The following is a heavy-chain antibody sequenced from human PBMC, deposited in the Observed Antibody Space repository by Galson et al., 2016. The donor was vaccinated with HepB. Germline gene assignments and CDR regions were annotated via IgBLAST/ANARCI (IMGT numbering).Heavy chain of an antibody. CDR1: GFTFSSYA. V-gene: IGHV3-23*01. CDR3: ANMIGKNWSVDY. Sequence: SLRLSCAASGFTFSSYAMSWVRQAPGKGLEWVSAISGSGGSTYYADSVKGRFTISRDNSKNTLYLQMNSLRAEDTAVYYCANMIGKNWSVDYWGQGTLVIVSS. J-gene: IGHJ4*02. D-gene: IGHD3-10*02. CDR2: ISGSGGST.